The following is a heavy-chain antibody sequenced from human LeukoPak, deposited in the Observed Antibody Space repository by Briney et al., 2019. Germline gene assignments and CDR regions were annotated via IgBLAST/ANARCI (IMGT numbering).Heavy chain of an antibody. CDR1: GFTFSSYG. D-gene: IGHD5-18*01. V-gene: IGHV3-30*18. CDR2: ISYDGSNK. Sequence: PGGSLRLSCAASGFTFSSYGMHWVRQTPGKGLEWVAVISYDGSNKYYADSVKGRFTISRDNSKNTLYLQMNSLRAEDTAVYYCAKDPYSYGYSGSDYWGQGTLVTVSS. CDR3: AKDPYSYGYSGSDY. J-gene: IGHJ4*02.